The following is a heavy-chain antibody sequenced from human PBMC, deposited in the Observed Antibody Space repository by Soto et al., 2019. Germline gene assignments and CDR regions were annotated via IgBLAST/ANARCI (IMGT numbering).Heavy chain of an antibody. Sequence: QVQLQQWGAGLLKPSKTLSLTCAVAGGSFSTYHSSWIRQPPGKGLEWIGEVDHGGNTNYNPSLKNRVTISVDMSKNQFSLKLTSVTAADTAVYFCSRAGYYDVLTRREYSFDSWGQGTLVTVSS. D-gene: IGHD3-9*01. V-gene: IGHV4-34*01. CDR1: GGSFSTYH. CDR2: VDHGGNT. CDR3: SRAGYYDVLTRREYSFDS. J-gene: IGHJ4*02.